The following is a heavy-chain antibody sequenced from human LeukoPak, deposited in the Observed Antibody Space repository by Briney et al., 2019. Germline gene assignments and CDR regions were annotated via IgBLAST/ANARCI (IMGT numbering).Heavy chain of an antibody. Sequence: PGGSLRLSCAASGLTFSNHWMHWVRQAPGKGLMWVSRINRDGSRTDYADSVKGRSTIFRDNAKNTLYLQMNSLRAEDTAVYYCVRDLGGRSGHWGQGTLVTVSS. J-gene: IGHJ4*02. D-gene: IGHD1-26*01. V-gene: IGHV3-74*01. CDR3: VRDLGGRSGH. CDR1: GLTFSNHW. CDR2: INRDGSRT.